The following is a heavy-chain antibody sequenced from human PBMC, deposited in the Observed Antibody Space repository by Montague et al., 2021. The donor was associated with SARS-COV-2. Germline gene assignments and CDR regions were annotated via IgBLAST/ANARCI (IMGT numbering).Heavy chain of an antibody. J-gene: IGHJ6*02. D-gene: IGHD6-13*01. V-gene: IGHV4-59*01. CDR1: GGSISSYY. Sequence: SETLSLTCTVPGGSISSYYWSWIRQPPGKGLEWVGYINYSGSTNYNPSLKSRVTISVDTSKNQFSLKLSSVTAADTAVYYCARAGPQLARDYYYDMDVWGQGTTVTVSS. CDR2: INYSGST. CDR3: ARAGPQLARDYYYDMDV.